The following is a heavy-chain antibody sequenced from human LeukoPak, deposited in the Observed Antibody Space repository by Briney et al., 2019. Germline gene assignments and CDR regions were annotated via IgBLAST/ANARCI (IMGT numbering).Heavy chain of an antibody. CDR2: IISKTDGGTT. J-gene: IGHJ6*02. Sequence: PGGSLRLSCAASGFTFSNAWMSWVRPDPGEGREWVGRIISKTDGGTTDYAAPVKGRFTISRDDSKNTLYLQMNSLKTEDTAVYYCTRPDIVVVPAAIDYYYGMDVWGQGTTVTVSS. V-gene: IGHV3-15*01. D-gene: IGHD2-2*01. CDR1: GFTFSNAW. CDR3: TRPDIVVVPAAIDYYYGMDV.